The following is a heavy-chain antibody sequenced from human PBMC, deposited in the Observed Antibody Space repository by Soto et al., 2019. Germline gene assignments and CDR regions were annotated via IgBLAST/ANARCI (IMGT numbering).Heavy chain of an antibody. D-gene: IGHD2-15*01. Sequence: EVQLLESGGGLVQPGGSLRLSCAASGFTFSSYAMSWVRQAPGKGLERVSGISGSGGSTYYADSVKGRFTISRDNSKNTLYLQMNSLRAEDTAVYYCAKLPALYCSGGSCYFEYWGQGTLVTVSS. CDR2: ISGSGGST. V-gene: IGHV3-23*01. J-gene: IGHJ4*02. CDR3: AKLPALYCSGGSCYFEY. CDR1: GFTFSSYA.